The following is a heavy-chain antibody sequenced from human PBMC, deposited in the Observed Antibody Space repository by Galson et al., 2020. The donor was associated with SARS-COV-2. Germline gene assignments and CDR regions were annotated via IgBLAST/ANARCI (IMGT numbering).Heavy chain of an antibody. D-gene: IGHD3-22*01. V-gene: IGHV4-31*03. Sequence: SETLSLTCTVSGGSISSGGYYWSWIRQHPGKGLEWIGYIYYSGSTYYNPSLESRVTISVDTSKNQFSLKLSSVTAADTAVYYCAREARYYDSSGYSYGMDVWGQGTTVTVSS. CDR3: AREARYYDSSGYSYGMDV. J-gene: IGHJ6*02. CDR2: IYYSGST. CDR1: GGSISSGGYY.